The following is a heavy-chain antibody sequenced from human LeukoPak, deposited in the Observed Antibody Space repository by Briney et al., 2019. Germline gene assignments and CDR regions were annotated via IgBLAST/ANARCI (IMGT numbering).Heavy chain of an antibody. CDR2: ISTSSSSI. CDR1: GFTFSTYS. CDR3: AKDPTFYDFWSGYSYAFDI. J-gene: IGHJ3*02. V-gene: IGHV3-21*04. Sequence: GGSLRLSCAASGFTFSTYSMNWVRQAPGKGLEWVSSISTSSSSIYYADSVKGRFTISRDNAKNSLYLQMNSLRAEDTAVYYCAKDPTFYDFWSGYSYAFDIWGQGTMVTVSS. D-gene: IGHD3-3*01.